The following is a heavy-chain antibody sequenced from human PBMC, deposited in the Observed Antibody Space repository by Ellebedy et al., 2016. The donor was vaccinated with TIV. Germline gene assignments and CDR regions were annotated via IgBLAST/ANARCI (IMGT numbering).Heavy chain of an antibody. Sequence: GGSLRLXCLAPAFTFNNDWMAWVRQVPGKGLEWVALINPDGSQREYVDSVKGRFTISRDNAQNSLYLQMNSLRAEDTALYYCARDPFNGALDYWGQGTLVTVSS. CDR2: INPDGSQR. V-gene: IGHV3-7*01. CDR3: ARDPFNGALDY. D-gene: IGHD4-17*01. J-gene: IGHJ4*02. CDR1: AFTFNNDW.